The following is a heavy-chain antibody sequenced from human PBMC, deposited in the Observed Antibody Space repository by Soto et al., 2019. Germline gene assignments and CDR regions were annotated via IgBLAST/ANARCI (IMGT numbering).Heavy chain of an antibody. CDR1: GDSVSTNSAT. J-gene: IGHJ4*02. D-gene: IGHD6-19*01. CDR2: TYYRSKWYN. Sequence: SQTLSLTCAISGDSVSTNSATWVWIRQSPSRGLEWLGRTYYRSKWYNDYAVSVKSRITINPDTSKNQFSPQLNSVTPEDTAVYYCARLNSSGWPPTFDYWGQGTLVTVSS. CDR3: ARLNSSGWPPTFDY. V-gene: IGHV6-1*01.